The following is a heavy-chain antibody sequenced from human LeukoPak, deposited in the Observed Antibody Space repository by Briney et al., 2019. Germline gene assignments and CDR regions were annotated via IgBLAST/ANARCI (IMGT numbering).Heavy chain of an antibody. CDR3: AREQQQLAVVQFDY. Sequence: ASVKVSCKASGYTFTGYYMHWVRQAPGQGLEWMGWINPNSGGTNYAQKFQGRVTMTRDTSISTAYMELSRLRSDDTAVYYCAREQQQLAVVQFDYWGQGTLVTVSS. D-gene: IGHD6-13*01. CDR2: INPNSGGT. CDR1: GYTFTGYY. V-gene: IGHV1-2*02. J-gene: IGHJ4*02.